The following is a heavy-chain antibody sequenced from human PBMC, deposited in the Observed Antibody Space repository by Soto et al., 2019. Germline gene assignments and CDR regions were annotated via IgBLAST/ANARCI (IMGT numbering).Heavy chain of an antibody. CDR1: GYTFTSYA. CDR2: INAGNGNT. J-gene: IGHJ5*02. Sequence: QVQLVQSGAEEKKPGASVKVSCKASGYTFTSYAMHWVRQAPGQRLEWMGWINAGNGNTKYSQKFQGRVTITRDTSASKAYMELSRLRSEDTAVYYCARGGGWYVWFDPWGQGTLVTVSS. D-gene: IGHD6-19*01. CDR3: ARGGGWYVWFDP. V-gene: IGHV1-3*05.